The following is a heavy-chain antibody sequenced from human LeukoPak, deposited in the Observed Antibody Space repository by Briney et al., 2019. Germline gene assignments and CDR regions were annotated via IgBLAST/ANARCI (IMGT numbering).Heavy chain of an antibody. CDR3: ARDLGVTNYWYFDL. Sequence: PSETLSLTCAVSGGSISSSNWWSWVRQPPGKGLEGIGEIYHSGRTNYNPSLKSRVTISVDKSKNQFSLKLSSVTAADTAVYYCARDLGVTNYWYFDLWGRGTLVTVSS. CDR2: IYHSGRT. CDR1: GGSISSSNW. D-gene: IGHD2-8*01. V-gene: IGHV4-4*02. J-gene: IGHJ2*01.